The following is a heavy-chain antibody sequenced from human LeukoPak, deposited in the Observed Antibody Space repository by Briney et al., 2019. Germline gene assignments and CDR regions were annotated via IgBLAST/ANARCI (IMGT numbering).Heavy chain of an antibody. V-gene: IGHV5-51*01. CDR3: ARALSSSWLDY. D-gene: IGHD6-13*01. Sequence: GESLKISCNGSGYSFTSYWIGWVRQMPGKRLEWMGIIYPGDSDTRYSPSFQGQVTISADKSISTAYLRWSSLKASDTAMYYCARALSSSWLDYWGQGTLVTVSS. J-gene: IGHJ4*02. CDR2: IYPGDSDT. CDR1: GYSFTSYW.